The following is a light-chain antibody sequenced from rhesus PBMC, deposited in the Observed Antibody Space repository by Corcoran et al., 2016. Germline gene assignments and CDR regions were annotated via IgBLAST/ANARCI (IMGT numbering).Light chain of an antibody. CDR2: GAS. J-gene: IGKJ3*01. Sequence: EIVLTQSPATLSLSPGERATLSCRASQSVSSSLAWYQQKPGQVPRRLIYGASSRATGIPDRFSGSWSGTDFTLTISSLEPEDFAVYYCQQYSNWPLFTFGPGTKLDIK. V-gene: IGKV3-42*03. CDR1: QSVSSS. CDR3: QQYSNWPLFT.